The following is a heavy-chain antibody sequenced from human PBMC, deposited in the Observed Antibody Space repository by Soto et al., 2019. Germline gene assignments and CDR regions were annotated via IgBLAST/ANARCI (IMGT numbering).Heavy chain of an antibody. V-gene: IGHV3-66*01. J-gene: IGHJ3*02. CDR1: GFTVSSNY. CDR3: ASSRYSSSSSDAFDI. Sequence: EVQLVESGGGLVQPGGSLRLSCAASGFTVSSNYMSWVRQAPGKGLEWVSVIYSGGSTYYADSVKGRFTISRDNSKNTLYLQMNSLRAEDTAVYYCASSRYSSSSSDAFDIWGQGTMVTVSS. CDR2: IYSGGST. D-gene: IGHD6-6*01.